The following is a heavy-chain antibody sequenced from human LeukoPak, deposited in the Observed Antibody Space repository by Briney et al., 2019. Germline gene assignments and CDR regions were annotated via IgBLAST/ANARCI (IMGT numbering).Heavy chain of an antibody. CDR2: IRSKAYGGTT. Sequence: GGSLRLSCAASGFTFSSYSMHWVRQAPGKGLEWVGFIRSKAYGGTTEYAASVKGRYTISRDDSKSIAYLQMNSLKTEDTAVYYCTRLGLWYSHDDYWGQGTLVTVSS. J-gene: IGHJ4*02. V-gene: IGHV3-49*04. D-gene: IGHD3-10*01. CDR3: TRLGLWYSHDDY. CDR1: GFTFSSYS.